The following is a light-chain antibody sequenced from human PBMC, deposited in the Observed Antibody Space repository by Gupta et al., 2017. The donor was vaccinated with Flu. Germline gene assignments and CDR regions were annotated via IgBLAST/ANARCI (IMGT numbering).Light chain of an antibody. Sequence: SSELTQDPAVSVALGQTVRITCQGDSLRSYYASWYQQKPGQAPVLVVYNKNNRPSGIPDRFSGSSSGNTASLTITGAQAEDEADYYCNSRDSSENQVVFGGGTKLTVL. CDR3: NSRDSSENQVV. CDR2: NKN. CDR1: SLRSYY. V-gene: IGLV3-19*01. J-gene: IGLJ2*01.